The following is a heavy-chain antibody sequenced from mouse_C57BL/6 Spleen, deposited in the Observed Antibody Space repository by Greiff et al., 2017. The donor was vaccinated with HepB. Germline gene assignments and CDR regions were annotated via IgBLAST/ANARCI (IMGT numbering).Heavy chain of an antibody. CDR3: SRESRDGYDGAWFAY. CDR1: GFTFSSYA. V-gene: IGHV5-4*01. CDR2: ISDGGSYT. Sequence: EVMLVESGGGLVKPGGSLKLSCAASGFTFSSYAMSWVRQTPEKRLEWVATISDGGSYTYYPDNVKGRFTISRDNAKNNLYLQMSHLKSEDTAMYYCSRESRDGYDGAWFAYWGQGTLVTVSA. J-gene: IGHJ3*01. D-gene: IGHD2-2*01.